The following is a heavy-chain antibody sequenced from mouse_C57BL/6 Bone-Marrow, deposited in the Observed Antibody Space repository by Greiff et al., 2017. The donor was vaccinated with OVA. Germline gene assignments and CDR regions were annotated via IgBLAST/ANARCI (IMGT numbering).Heavy chain of an antibody. CDR3: ARNLGTGSYWYFDV. D-gene: IGHD4-1*01. Sequence: VQRVESGPGLVQPSQSLSITCTVSGFSLTSYGVHWVRQSPGKGLEWLGVIWSGGSTDYNAAFISRLSISKDNSKSQVFFKMNSLQADDTAIYYCARNLGTGSYWYFDVWGTGTTVTVSS. V-gene: IGHV2-2*01. CDR1: GFSLTSYG. CDR2: IWSGGST. J-gene: IGHJ1*03.